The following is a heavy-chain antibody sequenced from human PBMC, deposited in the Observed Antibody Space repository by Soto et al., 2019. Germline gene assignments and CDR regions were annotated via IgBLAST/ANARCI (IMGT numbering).Heavy chain of an antibody. CDR1: GFTFSDHS. CDR3: AAGTDTAMEQGADY. V-gene: IGHV3-21*01. D-gene: IGHD5-18*01. J-gene: IGHJ4*02. Sequence: GSLRLSCAGSGFTFSDHSMNWVRQAPGKGLEWVSSISTTGRYIYYADSMAGRFTISRDNAKNSVYLQINSLRGEDTAIYYCAAGTDTAMEQGADYWGQGTLVT. CDR2: ISTTGRYI.